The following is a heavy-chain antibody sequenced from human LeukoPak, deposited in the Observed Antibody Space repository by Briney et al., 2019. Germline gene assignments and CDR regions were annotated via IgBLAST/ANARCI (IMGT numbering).Heavy chain of an antibody. D-gene: IGHD3-3*01. J-gene: IGHJ5*02. V-gene: IGHV4-39*01. CDR1: GGSISSSSYY. Sequence: SETLSLTCTVSGGSISSSSYYWGWIRQPPGKGLEWIGRIYYSGSTYYNPSLKSRVTVSVDTSKNQFSLKLSSLTAADTAVYYCARQEGSVLRFLEPNHGWFDPWGQGTLVTVSS. CDR3: ARQEGSVLRFLEPNHGWFDP. CDR2: IYYSGST.